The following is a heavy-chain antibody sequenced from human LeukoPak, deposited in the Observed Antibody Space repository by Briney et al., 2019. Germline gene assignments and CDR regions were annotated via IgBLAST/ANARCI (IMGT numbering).Heavy chain of an antibody. D-gene: IGHD1-26*01. CDR2: ISGSGGST. CDR1: GFTISSYA. J-gene: IGHJ4*02. CDR3: AKDEWELRPRGLSD. V-gene: IGHV3-23*01. Sequence: GGSLRLSCAASGFTISSYAMSWVRQAPGKGLEWVSAISGSGGSTYYADSVKGRFTISRDNSKNTLYLQMNSLRAEDTAVYYCAKDEWELRPRGLSDWGQGTLVTVSS.